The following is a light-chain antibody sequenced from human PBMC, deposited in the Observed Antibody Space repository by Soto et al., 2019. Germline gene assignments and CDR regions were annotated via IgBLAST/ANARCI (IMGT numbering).Light chain of an antibody. CDR1: QSFRGL. CDR2: DAY. V-gene: IGKV3-11*01. CDR3: QQRHMLPIT. Sequence: EVVLTQSPVTLSLSPGERATLSCRASQSFRGLLAGYQQKPGQAPRLLSYDAYNRATGIPPRFSGSGSGTDFPLTISSLEPEDSAVYYCQQRHMLPITFGQGTRLEIK. J-gene: IGKJ5*01.